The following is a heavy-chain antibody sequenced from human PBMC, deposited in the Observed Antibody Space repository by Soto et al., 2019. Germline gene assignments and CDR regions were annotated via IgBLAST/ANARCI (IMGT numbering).Heavy chain of an antibody. J-gene: IGHJ4*02. CDR1: GFTCSSYG. V-gene: IGHV3-30*18. CDR3: AKAQGRNYYDSSGYSLDY. Sequence: GGSLRLSCAASGFTCSSYGMHWVRQAPGKGLEWVAVISYDGSNKYYADSVKGRFTISRDNSKNTLYLQMNSLRAEDTAVYYCAKAQGRNYYDSSGYSLDYWGQGTLVTVSS. CDR2: ISYDGSNK. D-gene: IGHD3-22*01.